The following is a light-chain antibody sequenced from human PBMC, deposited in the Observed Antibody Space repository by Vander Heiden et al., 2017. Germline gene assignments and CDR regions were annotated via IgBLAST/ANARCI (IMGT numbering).Light chain of an antibody. CDR3: QQSGFAPWT. CDR2: GAS. V-gene: IGKV1-39*01. Sequence: DVQMTQSPSSLSASVGDRVTISCRASQSLRSYLNWYQQKPVEAPKLLIYGASRVNSGVPSRFNGSESGTEFTLTITSLQLDDFATYYCQQSGFAPWTFGQGTKVDIK. J-gene: IGKJ1*01. CDR1: QSLRSY.